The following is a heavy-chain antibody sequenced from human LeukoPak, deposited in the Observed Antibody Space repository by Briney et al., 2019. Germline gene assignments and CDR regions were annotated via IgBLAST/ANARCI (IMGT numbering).Heavy chain of an antibody. V-gene: IGHV4-39*07. J-gene: IGHJ5*02. CDR2: IYYSGST. CDR1: GGSISSSSYY. D-gene: IGHD3-3*01. CDR3: ARFALLEWLFPRGFDP. Sequence: SETLSLTCTVSGGSISSSSYYWGWIRQPPGKGLEWIGSIYYSGSTYYNPSLKSRVTISVDTSKNQFSLKLSSVTTADTAVYYCARFALLEWLFPRGFDPWGQGTLVTVSS.